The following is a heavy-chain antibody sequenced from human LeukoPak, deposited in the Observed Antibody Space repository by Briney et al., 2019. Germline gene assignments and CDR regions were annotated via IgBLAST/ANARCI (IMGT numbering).Heavy chain of an antibody. CDR3: ARRHLIGNGYFDH. J-gene: IGHJ4*02. D-gene: IGHD4-23*01. CDR1: GYAFSNYG. V-gene: IGHV1-18*01. CDR2: ISTFNGNT. Sequence: ASVKVSCKASGYAFSNYGLAWLRRAPGQGLQWLGWISTFNGNTNHAQILQDRVTMTTDTSTNTAYLELRSLRSDGTAVYYCARRHLIGNGYFDHWGQGTLVTVSS.